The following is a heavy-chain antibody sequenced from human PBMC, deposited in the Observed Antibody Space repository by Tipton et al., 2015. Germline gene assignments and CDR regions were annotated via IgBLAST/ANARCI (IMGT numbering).Heavy chain of an antibody. CDR3: ARSRYTVTPDS. CDR1: GGSVSSGNYY. CDR2: ISYTENT. J-gene: IGHJ4*02. Sequence: TLSLTCTVSGGSVSSGNYYWSWIRQPPGKGLEWIGYISYTENTHNNPSLKSRVTILVDTTQNQVSLRLTSVTAADTAVYYCARSRYTVTPDSWGQGTLVTVSS. D-gene: IGHD4-17*01. V-gene: IGHV4-61*01.